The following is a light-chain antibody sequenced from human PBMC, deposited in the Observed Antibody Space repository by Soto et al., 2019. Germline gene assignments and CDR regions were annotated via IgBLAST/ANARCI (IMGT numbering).Light chain of an antibody. CDR2: DAS. V-gene: IGKV1-5*01. CDR3: QQYNSYPWT. Sequence: DSRMTESPSTLSASVGDRVTITCRASQSISSWLAWYQQKPGKAPKLLIYDASSLESGVPSRFSGSGSGTEFTLTISSLQPDDFATYYCQQYNSYPWTFGHGTKVDIK. CDR1: QSISSW. J-gene: IGKJ1*01.